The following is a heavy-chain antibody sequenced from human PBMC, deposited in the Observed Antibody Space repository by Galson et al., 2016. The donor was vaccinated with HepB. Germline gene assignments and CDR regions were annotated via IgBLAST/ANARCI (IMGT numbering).Heavy chain of an antibody. CDR3: AKGVCSTTSCYPGDWFDP. CDR1: GVTLRSYA. CDR2: ISGNGGST. V-gene: IGHV3-23*01. Sequence: SLRLSCAASGVTLRSYAMSWVRQAPGKGLEWVSVISGNGGSTYYADSVKGRFTISRDNSKNTLFLQMNSLRAEATAVSYCAKGVCSTTSCYPGDWFDPWGQGTLLTVSS. D-gene: IGHD2-2*01. J-gene: IGHJ5*02.